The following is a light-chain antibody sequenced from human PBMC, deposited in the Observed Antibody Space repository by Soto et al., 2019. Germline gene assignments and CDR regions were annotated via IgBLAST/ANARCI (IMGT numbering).Light chain of an antibody. CDR2: DVT. J-gene: IGLJ1*01. CDR3: CSYAGSYTFV. Sequence: QCVLTQPRSVSGSPGQSVTISCTGTSSDVAAYNYVSWYQQHPGKVPKLMIYDVTKRPSGVPDRFSGSKSGNTASLTISGLQAEDEADYYCCSYAGSYTFVFGTGTKLTVL. V-gene: IGLV2-11*01. CDR1: SSDVAAYNY.